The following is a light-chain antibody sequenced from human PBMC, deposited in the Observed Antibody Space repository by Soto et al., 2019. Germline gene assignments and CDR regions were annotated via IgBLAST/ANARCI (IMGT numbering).Light chain of an antibody. J-gene: IGKJ4*01. V-gene: IGKV1-39*01. CDR1: QSISSY. CDR2: AAS. Sequence: DIQMTQSPSYLSASVGDRVTITCRASQSISSYLNWYQQKPGKAPKLLIYAASSLQSGVPSRFSGSGSGTDFTPTISSLQPEDFATYYCQQSYSTPLTFGGGTKVDIK. CDR3: QQSYSTPLT.